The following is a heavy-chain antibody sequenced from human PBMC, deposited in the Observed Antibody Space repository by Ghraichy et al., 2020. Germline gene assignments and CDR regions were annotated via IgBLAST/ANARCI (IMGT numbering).Heavy chain of an antibody. J-gene: IGHJ4*02. V-gene: IGHV4-59*01. CDR2: IYHTGST. CDR1: GDSISTYY. Sequence: SETLSLTCNVSGDSISTYYWTWIRQPPGKELEWIGFIYHTGSTNYNPSLKSRVAISVDTSKNQFSLNLYSVTAADTAVYYCALGGAVAGPYIHYWGQGTLVSVSS. D-gene: IGHD6-19*01. CDR3: ALGGAVAGPYIHY.